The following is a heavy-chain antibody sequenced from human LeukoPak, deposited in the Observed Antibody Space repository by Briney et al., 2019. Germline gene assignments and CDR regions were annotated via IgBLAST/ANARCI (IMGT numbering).Heavy chain of an antibody. V-gene: IGHV1-58*02. D-gene: IGHD1-26*01. CDR3: AAAGESGSYSAWFDP. J-gene: IGHJ5*02. CDR1: GFTFTNSA. CDR2: IVVGSGNT. Sequence: SVKVSCKASGFTFTNSAMQWVRQARGQRLEWIGWIVVGSGNTNYAQKFQERVTITRDMSTSTAYMELSSLRSEDTAVYYCAAAGESGSYSAWFDPWGRGTLITVSS.